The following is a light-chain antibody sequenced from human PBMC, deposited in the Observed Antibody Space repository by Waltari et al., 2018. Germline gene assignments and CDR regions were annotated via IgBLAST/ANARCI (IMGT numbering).Light chain of an antibody. CDR1: GSNIGAGYD. CDR3: QSYDTSLSVV. Sequence: QSVLTQPPSVSGAPGQRVTISCTGSGSNIGAGYDTHWYQQLPGKAPRLVIYGVNTWPLGVPDRCFGSQSGTSASLASTGLQAEDECDYYCQSYDTSLSVVFGGGTKLTVL. CDR2: GVN. J-gene: IGLJ2*01. V-gene: IGLV1-40*01.